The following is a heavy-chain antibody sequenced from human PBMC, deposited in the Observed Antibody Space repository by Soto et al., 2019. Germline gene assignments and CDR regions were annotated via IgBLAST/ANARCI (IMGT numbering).Heavy chain of an antibody. J-gene: IGHJ3*02. V-gene: IGHV3-33*01. D-gene: IGHD4-17*01. CDR1: GFTFSSYG. CDR2: IWYDGSNK. Sequence: GGSLRLSCAASGFTFSSYGMHWVRQAPGKGLEWVAVIWYDGSNKYYADSVKGRFTISRDNSKNTLYLQMNSLRAEDTAVYYCARGHGDYVGAFDIWGQGTMVTVSS. CDR3: ARGHGDYVGAFDI.